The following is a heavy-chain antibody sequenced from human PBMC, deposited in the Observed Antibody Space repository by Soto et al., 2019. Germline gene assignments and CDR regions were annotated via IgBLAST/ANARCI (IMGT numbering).Heavy chain of an antibody. J-gene: IGHJ4*02. CDR3: ARDNYGDSLTPDGGFDY. V-gene: IGHV1-69*13. CDR2: IIPIFGTP. CDR1: GVTFSRQD. Sequence: SVKVSCKASGVTFSRQDMRWVRQAPGQGLEWMGGIIPIFGTPQYAEKFQDRVTITADESTSTAYMELNSLRAEDTAVYYCARDNYGDSLTPDGGFDYWGQGTLVTVSS. D-gene: IGHD4-17*01.